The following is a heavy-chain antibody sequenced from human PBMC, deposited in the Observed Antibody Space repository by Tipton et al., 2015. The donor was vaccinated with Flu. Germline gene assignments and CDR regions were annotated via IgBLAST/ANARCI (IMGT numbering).Heavy chain of an antibody. V-gene: IGHV4-59*01. D-gene: IGHD4-11*01. CDR3: ARRDYSNYVSEPKSWFDP. Sequence: TLSLTCTVSGGSISSYYWSWIRQPPGKGLEWIGYIYYSGSTNYNPSLKSRVTISVDTSKNQFSLKLSSVTAADTAMYYCARRDYSNYVSEPKSWFDPWGPGALVTVSS. CDR1: GGSISSYY. J-gene: IGHJ5*02. CDR2: IYYSGST.